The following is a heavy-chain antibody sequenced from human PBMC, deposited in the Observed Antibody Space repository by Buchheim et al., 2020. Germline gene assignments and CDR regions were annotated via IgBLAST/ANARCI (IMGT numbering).Heavy chain of an antibody. J-gene: IGHJ1*01. V-gene: IGHV3-30*18. Sequence: QVQLVESGGGVVQPGRSLRLSCAASGFYFNNYGMHWVRQAPGKGLKWVATISHDGSNIYYADFVKGRFTISRDNSKNTVYLQLNSLKREDTAVYYCAKVSGDGAGSGAEHFQHWGQGTL. CDR3: AKVSGDGAGSGAEHFQH. CDR2: ISHDGSNI. D-gene: IGHD4-17*01. CDR1: GFYFNNYG.